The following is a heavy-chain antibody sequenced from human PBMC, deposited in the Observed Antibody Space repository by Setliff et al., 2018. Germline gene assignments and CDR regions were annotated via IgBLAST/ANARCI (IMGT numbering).Heavy chain of an antibody. CDR3: AREWGYYGSGSHYTPDI. CDR1: AFTFSRYS. V-gene: IGHV3-21*01. CDR2: ISSSGST. D-gene: IGHD3-10*01. J-gene: IGHJ3*02. Sequence: PGGSLRLSCVASAFTFSRYSMNWVRQAPGKGLEWVSSISSSGSTYYADSVKGRFTISRDNSKNTLYLQMNSLRPEDTAIYYCAREWGYYGSGSHYTPDIWGQGTVVTVSS.